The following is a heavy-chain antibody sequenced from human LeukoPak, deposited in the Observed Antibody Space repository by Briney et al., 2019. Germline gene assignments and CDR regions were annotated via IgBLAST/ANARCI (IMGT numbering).Heavy chain of an antibody. CDR1: GFTFSNYW. V-gene: IGHV3-7*03. CDR3: ARDHGRYCSGGSCYFGGFFEY. D-gene: IGHD2-15*01. CDR2: IKQDGSEK. Sequence: GGSLRLSCAASGFTFSNYWMSWVRQAPGKGLEWVANIKQDGSEKYYVDSVKGRFTISRDNAKNSLYLQMNSPRAEDTAVYYCARDHGRYCSGGSCYFGGFFEYWGQGTLGTVSS. J-gene: IGHJ4*02.